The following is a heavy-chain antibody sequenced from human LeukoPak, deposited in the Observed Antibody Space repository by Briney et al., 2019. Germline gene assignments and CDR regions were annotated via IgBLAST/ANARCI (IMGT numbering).Heavy chain of an antibody. CDR3: ARRLQFNWFDP. D-gene: IGHD4-11*01. J-gene: IGHJ5*02. V-gene: IGHV1-46*01. CDR1: GYTFTSHY. Sequence: EASVKVSCKASGYTFTSHYMHWVRQAPGQGLEWMGIINPSGGSTSYAQKFQGRVTMTRDTSTSTVYMELSSLRSEDTAVYYCARRLQFNWFDPWGQGTLVTVSS. CDR2: INPSGGST.